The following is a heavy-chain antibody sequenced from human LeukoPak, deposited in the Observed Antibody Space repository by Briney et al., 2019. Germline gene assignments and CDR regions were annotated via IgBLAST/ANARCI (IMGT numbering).Heavy chain of an antibody. V-gene: IGHV3-30-3*01. CDR3: ARDHRGVKDYFDY. D-gene: IGHD3-10*01. Sequence: GGSLRLSCAASGFTFSSYAMHWVRQAPGKGLEWVAVISYDGSNKYYADSVKGRFTISRDNSKNTLYLQMNSLRAEDTAVYYCARDHRGVKDYFDYWGQGTLVTVSS. J-gene: IGHJ4*02. CDR1: GFTFSSYA. CDR2: ISYDGSNK.